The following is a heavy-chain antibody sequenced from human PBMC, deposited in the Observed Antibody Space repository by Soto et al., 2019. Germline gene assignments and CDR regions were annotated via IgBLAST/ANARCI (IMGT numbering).Heavy chain of an antibody. V-gene: IGHV4-34*01. Sequence: SETLSLTCAVYVGSFSGYYWSWIREPPGKGLEWIGEINHSGSTNYNPSLKSRVTISVDTSKNQFSLKLSSVTAADTAVYYCARDCSSTSCYGFDCWGQGTLVTVSS. CDR2: INHSGST. J-gene: IGHJ4*02. CDR1: VGSFSGYY. D-gene: IGHD2-2*01. CDR3: ARDCSSTSCYGFDC.